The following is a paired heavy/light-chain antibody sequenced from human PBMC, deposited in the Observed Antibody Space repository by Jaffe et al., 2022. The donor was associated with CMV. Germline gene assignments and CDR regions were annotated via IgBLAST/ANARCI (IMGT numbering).Heavy chain of an antibody. V-gene: IGHV2-26*01. CDR2: IFSNDEK. D-gene: IGHD3-3*01. CDR1: GFSLSNARMG. J-gene: IGHJ6*03. Sequence: QVTLKESGPVLVKPTETLTLTCTVSGFSLSNARMGVSWIRQPPGKALEWLAHIFSNDEKSYSTSLKSRLTISKDTSKSQVVLTMTNMDPVDTATYYCARTQMLRFLEWLSETYYYYMDVWGKGTTVTVSS. CDR3: ARTQMLRFLEWLSETYYYYMDV.
Light chain of an antibody. J-gene: IGLJ2*01. Sequence: SYELTQPPSVSVSPGQTASITCSGDKLGDKYACWYQQKPGQSPVLVIYQDSKRPSGIPERFSGSNSGNTATLTISGTQAMDEADYYCQAWDSSTADVVFGGGTKLTVL. CDR3: QAWDSSTADVV. CDR2: QDS. V-gene: IGLV3-1*01. CDR1: KLGDKY.